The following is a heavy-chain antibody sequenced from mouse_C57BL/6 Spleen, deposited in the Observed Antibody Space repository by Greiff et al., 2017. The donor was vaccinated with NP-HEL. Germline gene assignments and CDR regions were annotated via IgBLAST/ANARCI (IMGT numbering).Heavy chain of an antibody. Sequence: VQLQQPGAELVMPGASVKLSCKASGYTFTSYWMHWVKQRPGQGLEWIGEIDPSDSYTNYNQKFKGKSTLTVDKSSSTAYMQLSSLTSEDSAVYYCARQLRRRGAMDYWGQGTSVTVSS. D-gene: IGHD3-2*02. CDR1: GYTFTSYW. CDR3: ARQLRRRGAMDY. V-gene: IGHV1-69*01. J-gene: IGHJ4*01. CDR2: IDPSDSYT.